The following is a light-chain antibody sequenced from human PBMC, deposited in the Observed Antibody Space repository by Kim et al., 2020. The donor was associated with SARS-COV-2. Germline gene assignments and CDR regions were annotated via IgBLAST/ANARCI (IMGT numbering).Light chain of an antibody. J-gene: IGLJ2*01. CDR2: YDD. V-gene: IGLV3-21*04. CDR3: QVWDSSSDNVV. CDR1: NRVRQD. Sequence: AAGKKARRTCGGNNRVRQDLHWYQQKTGQDPVLVIYYDDNRPSGMPERCSGANSGNKATLTISRVEAGDEADYYCQVWDSSSDNVVFGGGTKLTVL.